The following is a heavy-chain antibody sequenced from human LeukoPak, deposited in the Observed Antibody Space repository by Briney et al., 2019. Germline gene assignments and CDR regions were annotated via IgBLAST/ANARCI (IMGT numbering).Heavy chain of an antibody. Sequence: GGSLRLSCAASGFTFNDYAMSWVRQAPGQGLEWVSAITDSGFSTYYADSVKGRFTISRDNSKNTLYLQMNSLRAEDTAVYYCAKDRYCNSSTCYLIWGKGTLVTVSS. CDR2: ITDSGFST. V-gene: IGHV3-23*01. CDR1: GFTFNDYA. J-gene: IGHJ4*02. CDR3: AKDRYCNSSTCYLI. D-gene: IGHD2-2*01.